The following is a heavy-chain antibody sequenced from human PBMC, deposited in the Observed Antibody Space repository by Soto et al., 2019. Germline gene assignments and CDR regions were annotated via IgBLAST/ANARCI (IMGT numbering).Heavy chain of an antibody. D-gene: IGHD3-3*01. CDR1: GGSISSYY. CDR2: IYYSGST. V-gene: IGHV4-59*01. J-gene: IGHJ3*02. Sequence: SETLSLTCSVSGGSISSYYWSWIRKPPGKGLEWIGYIYYSGSTNYNPSLKSRVTISVDTSKNQFSLKLSSVTAADTAVYYCAREADDFWSGYYTGGYHAFDIWGQGTMVTVSS. CDR3: AREADDFWSGYYTGGYHAFDI.